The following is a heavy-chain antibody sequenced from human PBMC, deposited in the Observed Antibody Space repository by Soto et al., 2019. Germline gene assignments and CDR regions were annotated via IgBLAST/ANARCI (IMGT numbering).Heavy chain of an antibody. J-gene: IGHJ6*02. Sequence: PGGSLRLSCAASGFTFSDHYMTWIRQAPGKGLEWISYINPTGSYTHYADSVKGRFSISRDNAENSLYLQMSSLRPEDTALYYCARGHHSMDVWGQGATVTVSS. CDR3: ARGHHSMDV. CDR2: INPTGSYT. CDR1: GFTFSDHY. V-gene: IGHV3-11*06.